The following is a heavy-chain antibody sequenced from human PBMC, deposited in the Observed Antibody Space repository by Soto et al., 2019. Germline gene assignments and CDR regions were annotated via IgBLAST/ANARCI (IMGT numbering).Heavy chain of an antibody. CDR3: AKDTYSSSWYF. Sequence: ETLSLTCSVSGDSMTSGGYYWSWVRQAPGKGLEWVSSISNRGSDTYYVDSVKGRFTISRDNSKNTLYLQMNSLRAEDTAVYYCAKDTYSSSWYFWGQGTLVTVSS. CDR2: ISNRGSDT. J-gene: IGHJ4*02. D-gene: IGHD6-13*01. V-gene: IGHV3-23*01. CDR1: GDSMTSGGYY.